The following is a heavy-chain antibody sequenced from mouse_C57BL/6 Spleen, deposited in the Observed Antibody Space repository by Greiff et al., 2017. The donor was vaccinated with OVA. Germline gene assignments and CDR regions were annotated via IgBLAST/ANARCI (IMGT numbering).Heavy chain of an antibody. Sequence: VHLEESGPGLVAPSPTLSITCTVSGFSLTSYGVHWVRQPPGKGLEWLVVICSDGSTTYNSALKPRLSISKDNSKSQVFLKINSLQTDDTAMYSCTRAYGNPPLIDDWGKGTSVTVSS. V-gene: IGHV2-6*03. D-gene: IGHD2-1*01. CDR3: TRAYGNPPLIDD. J-gene: IGHJ4*01. CDR1: GFSLTSYG. CDR2: ICSDGST.